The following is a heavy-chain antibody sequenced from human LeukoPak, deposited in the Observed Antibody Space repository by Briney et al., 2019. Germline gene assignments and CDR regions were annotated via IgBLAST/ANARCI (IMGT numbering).Heavy chain of an antibody. CDR1: GFTFSSYW. CDR2: IKQDGSEK. Sequence: GGSLRLSCAASGFTFSSYWMSWVRQAPGKGLEWVANIKQDGSEKYYVDSVKGRFTISRDNSKNAFLQMNSLRAEDTAVYYCARDYDTSGSYFDFFDYWGQGTLVTVSS. D-gene: IGHD3-22*01. J-gene: IGHJ4*02. V-gene: IGHV3-7*01. CDR3: ARDYDTSGSYFDFFDY.